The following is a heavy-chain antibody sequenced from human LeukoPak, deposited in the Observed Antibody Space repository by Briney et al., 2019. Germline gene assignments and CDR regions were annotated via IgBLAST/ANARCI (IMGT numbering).Heavy chain of an antibody. CDR1: GFTFSSYW. D-gene: IGHD5-24*01. CDR2: INTDGSST. V-gene: IGHV3-74*01. J-gene: IGHJ4*02. CDR3: ARDRGDGYTAFDY. Sequence: GGSLRLSCAASGFTFSSYWMHWVRQDPGKGLLWVARINTDGSSTTYADSVRGRFTVSRDNAKYTLYLQMNSLRAEDTAVYYCARDRGDGYTAFDYWGQGTLVTVSS.